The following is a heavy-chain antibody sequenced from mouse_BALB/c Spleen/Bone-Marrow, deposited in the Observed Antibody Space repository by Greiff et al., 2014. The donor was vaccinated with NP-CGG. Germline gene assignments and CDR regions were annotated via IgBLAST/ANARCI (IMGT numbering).Heavy chain of an antibody. CDR3: ARSGERYGAMDY. J-gene: IGHJ4*01. Sequence: VQLQQSGGGLVKPGGSLKLSCAASGFTFSDYYMYWVRQTPEKRLEWVATISDGGGYTYCPDSVWGRFTISRDNAKNNLYLQMSSLKSEDTAMYYCARSGERYGAMDYWGQGTSVTVFS. V-gene: IGHV5-4*02. CDR2: ISDGGGYT. CDR1: GFTFSDYY. D-gene: IGHD2-10*02.